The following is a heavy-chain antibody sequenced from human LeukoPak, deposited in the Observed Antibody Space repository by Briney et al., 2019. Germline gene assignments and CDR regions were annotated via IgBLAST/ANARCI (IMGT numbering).Heavy chain of an antibody. CDR3: ARVSRPGPGLDY. J-gene: IGHJ4*02. CDR1: GFTFSSYS. V-gene: IGHV3-21*01. Sequence: GGSLRLSCAASGFTFSSYSMNWVRQAPGKGLEWVSSISSSSSYIYYADSVKGRFTISRDNAKDSLYLQMNSLRAEDTAVYNCARVSRPGPGLDYWGQGTLVTVSS. CDR2: ISSSSSYI.